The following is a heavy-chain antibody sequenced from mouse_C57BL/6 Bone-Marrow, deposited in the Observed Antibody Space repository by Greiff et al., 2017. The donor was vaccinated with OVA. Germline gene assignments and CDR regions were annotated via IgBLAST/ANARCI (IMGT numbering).Heavy chain of an antibody. CDR2: IDPEDGDT. J-gene: IGHJ1*03. Sequence: EVKLVESGAELVRPGASVKLSCTASGFNIKDYYMHWVKQRPEQGLEWIGRIDPEDGDTEYAPKFQGKATMTADTSSNPAYLQLSSLTSEDTAVYYCTFYYGYDEWYFDVWGTGTTVTVSS. CDR3: TFYYGYDEWYFDV. D-gene: IGHD2-2*01. V-gene: IGHV14-1*01. CDR1: GFNIKDYY.